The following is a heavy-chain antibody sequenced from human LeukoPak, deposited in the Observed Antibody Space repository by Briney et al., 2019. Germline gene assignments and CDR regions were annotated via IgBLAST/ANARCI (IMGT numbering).Heavy chain of an antibody. CDR2: IYSGGST. CDR3: ARGSTAAGDY. CDR1: GFTFDNCA. V-gene: IGHV3-66*01. J-gene: IGHJ4*02. D-gene: IGHD3-10*01. Sequence: GGSLRLSCAASGFTFDNCAMNWVRQAPGKGLKWDSVIYSGGSTYYADSVKGRFPISRDNSKTTLYLQMKSLRAEDTALYYCARGSTAAGDYWGQGTLVTVSS.